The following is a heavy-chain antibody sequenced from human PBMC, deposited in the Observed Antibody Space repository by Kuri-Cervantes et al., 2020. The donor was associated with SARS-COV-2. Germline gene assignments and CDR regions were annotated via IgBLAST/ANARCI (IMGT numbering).Heavy chain of an antibody. CDR1: GFTFSDYA. D-gene: IGHD3-22*01. CDR3: ARGRHYYDSSGEWFDP. Sequence: GGSLRLSCAASGFTFSDYAMHWVRQAPGKGLEWVAVISYDGNNKYYADSVKGRFAVSRENAKNSLYLQMNSMRAGDTAVYYCARGRHYYDSSGEWFDPWGQGTLVTVSS. CDR2: ISYDGNNK. V-gene: IGHV3-30*09. J-gene: IGHJ5*02.